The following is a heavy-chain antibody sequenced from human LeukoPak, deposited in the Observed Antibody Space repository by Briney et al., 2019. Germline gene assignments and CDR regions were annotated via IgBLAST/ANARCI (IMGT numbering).Heavy chain of an antibody. J-gene: IGHJ4*02. V-gene: IGHV3-30*03. CDR1: GFTFSSYG. CDR3: ARVVGSSAWYRLDY. CDR2: ISYDGSNK. Sequence: GGSLRLSCAASGFTFSSYGMHWVRQAPGKGLEWVAVISYDGSNKYYADSVKGRFTISRDNSKNTLYLQMNSLRAEDTAVYYCARVVGSSAWYRLDYWGQGTLVTVSS. D-gene: IGHD6-19*01.